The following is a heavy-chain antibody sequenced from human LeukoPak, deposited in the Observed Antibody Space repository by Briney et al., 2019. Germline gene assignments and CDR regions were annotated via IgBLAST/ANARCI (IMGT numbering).Heavy chain of an antibody. V-gene: IGHV3-30*18. CDR3: AKEGIAVAGIKPYYFDY. D-gene: IGHD6-19*01. J-gene: IGHJ4*02. Sequence: PGRSLRLSCAASGFTFSSYGMHWVRQAPGKGLEWVAVISYDGSNKYYADSVKGRFTISRDNSKNTLYLQMNSLRAEDTAVYYCAKEGIAVAGIKPYYFDYWGQGTLVTVSS. CDR2: ISYDGSNK. CDR1: GFTFSSYG.